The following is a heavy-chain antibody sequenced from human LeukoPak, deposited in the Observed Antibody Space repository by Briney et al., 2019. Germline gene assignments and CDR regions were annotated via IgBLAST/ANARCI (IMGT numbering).Heavy chain of an antibody. CDR2: IYYSGST. J-gene: IGHJ5*02. CDR1: GGSISSSSYY. Sequence: PSETLSLTCTVSGGSISSSSYYWGWIRQPPGKGLEWIGSIYYSGSTYYNPSLKSRVTISVDTSKNQFSLKLSSVTAADTAVYYCARHQIVVVPGGFDHWGQGTLVTVSS. D-gene: IGHD2-2*01. V-gene: IGHV4-39*01. CDR3: ARHQIVVVPGGFDH.